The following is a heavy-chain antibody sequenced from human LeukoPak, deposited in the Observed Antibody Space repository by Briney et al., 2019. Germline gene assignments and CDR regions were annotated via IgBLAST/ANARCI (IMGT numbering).Heavy chain of an antibody. J-gene: IGHJ3*02. CDR3: ARRLGLRWDLQAFDI. CDR1: GYTFASHD. CDR2: MNPNSGNT. Sequence: ASVKVSCKASGYTFASHDINWVRQATGQGLEWMGWMNPNSGNTGYAQKFQGRVTITRNNSISTVYMELSSLRSEDTAVYYCARRLGLRWDLQAFDIWGQGTMVTVPS. D-gene: IGHD4-23*01. V-gene: IGHV1-8*03.